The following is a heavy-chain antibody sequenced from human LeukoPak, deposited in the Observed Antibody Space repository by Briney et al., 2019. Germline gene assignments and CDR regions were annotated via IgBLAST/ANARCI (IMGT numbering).Heavy chain of an antibody. Sequence: GGSLRLSCTASGFNFSTYWMTWVRQVPGKGLEWVSSISSSSSYIYYADSVKGRFTISRDNAKNSLYLQMNSLRAEDTAVYYCARDPTSSWETAFDIWGQGTMVTVSS. D-gene: IGHD1-26*01. CDR1: GFNFSTYW. J-gene: IGHJ3*02. CDR3: ARDPTSSWETAFDI. V-gene: IGHV3-21*01. CDR2: ISSSSSYI.